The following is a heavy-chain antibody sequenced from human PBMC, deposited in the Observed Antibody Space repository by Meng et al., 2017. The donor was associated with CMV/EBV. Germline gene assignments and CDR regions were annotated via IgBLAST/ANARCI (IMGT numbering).Heavy chain of an antibody. CDR1: GFTFSSYW. CDR2: IKQDGSEK. J-gene: IGHJ4*02. D-gene: IGHD2-15*01. Sequence: GGSLRLSLTCAASGFTFSSYWMSWVRQAPGKGLEWVANIKQDGSEKYYVDSVKGRFTISRDNAKNSLYLQMNSLRAEDTAVYYCARGWLLGFDYWGQGTLVTVSS. V-gene: IGHV3-7*04. CDR3: ARGWLLGFDY.